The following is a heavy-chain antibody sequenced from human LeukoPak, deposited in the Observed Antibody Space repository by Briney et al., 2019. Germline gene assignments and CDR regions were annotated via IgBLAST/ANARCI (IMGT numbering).Heavy chain of an antibody. J-gene: IGHJ4*02. CDR1: GFTFSSYG. CDR2: IRYDGSNK. D-gene: IGHD6-6*01. V-gene: IGHV3-30*02. Sequence: GGSLRLSCAASGFTFSSYGMHWVRQAPGKGLEWVAFIRYDGSNKYYADSVKGRFTISRDNSKNTLYLQMNSLRAEDTAVYYCAKDLLDSSSPQGVDYWGQGTLVTVSS. CDR3: AKDLLDSSSPQGVDY.